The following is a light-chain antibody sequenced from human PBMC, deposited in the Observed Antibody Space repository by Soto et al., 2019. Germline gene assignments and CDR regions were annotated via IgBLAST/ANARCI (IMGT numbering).Light chain of an antibody. J-gene: IGLJ2*01. Sequence: QSALTQAASVSGSPGQSITISCTGTSSDVGAYDFVSWYQQNPGKAPKLLIYDVTIRPSGISNRFSGSKSGNTASLTISGLQAEDEGVYFCSSYTSSTTPVVFGGGTKRTVL. V-gene: IGLV2-14*01. CDR3: SSYTSSTTPVV. CDR2: DVT. CDR1: SSDVGAYDF.